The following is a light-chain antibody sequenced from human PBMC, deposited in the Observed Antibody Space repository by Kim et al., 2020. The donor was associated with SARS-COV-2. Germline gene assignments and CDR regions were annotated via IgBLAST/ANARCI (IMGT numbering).Light chain of an antibody. CDR1: QSVSSTY. CDR3: QQYGTSPRT. J-gene: IGKJ4*01. Sequence: LSQGEGATLSCRASQSVSSTYVAWYQQKSGQAPRLLIYGTSNRATGIPDRFSGSGSGTDFTLTISRLEPEDFAVYYCQQYGTSPRTFGGGTKVEI. V-gene: IGKV3-20*01. CDR2: GTS.